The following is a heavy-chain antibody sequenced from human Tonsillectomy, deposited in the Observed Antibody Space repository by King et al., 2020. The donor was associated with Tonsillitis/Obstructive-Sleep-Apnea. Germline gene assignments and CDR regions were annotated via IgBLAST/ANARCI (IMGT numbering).Heavy chain of an antibody. J-gene: IGHJ4*02. CDR2: ISYDGSNK. CDR3: ARGFGPDSSSSAPDY. Sequence: VQLVESGGCVVQPGRSLRLSCAASGFTFSTYAMHWVRQAPGKEREGVAVISYDGSNKYYADSVTGRFTISRDNSKNTLYLQMNSLRAEDTAVYYCARGFGPDSSSSAPDYWGQGTLVTVSS. V-gene: IGHV3-30*01. CDR1: GFTFSTYA. D-gene: IGHD6-6*01.